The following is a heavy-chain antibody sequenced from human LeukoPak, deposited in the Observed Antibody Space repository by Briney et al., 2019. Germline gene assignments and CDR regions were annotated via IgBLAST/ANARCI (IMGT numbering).Heavy chain of an antibody. D-gene: IGHD2-2*01. CDR1: GGSISSYY. CDR3: ARDYKIVVVPAATYYYYYMDV. J-gene: IGHJ6*03. CDR2: IYTSGST. V-gene: IGHV4-4*07. Sequence: PSETLSLTCTVSGGSISSYYWSWIRQPAGKGLEWIGRIYTSGSTNYNPSLKSRVTMSVDTSKNQFSLKLSSVTAADTAVYYCARDYKIVVVPAATYYYYYMDVWGKGTTVTVSS.